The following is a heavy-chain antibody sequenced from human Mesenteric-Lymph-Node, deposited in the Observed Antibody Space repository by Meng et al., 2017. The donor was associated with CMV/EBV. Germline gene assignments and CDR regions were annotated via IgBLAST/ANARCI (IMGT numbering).Heavy chain of an antibody. CDR1: GFTFSSYP. D-gene: IGHD5-18*01. CDR2: ISHDAVNQ. J-gene: IGHJ6*02. CDR3: ARDPRYSYGYVAFYGMDV. Sequence: GESLKISCAASGFTFSSYPIHWVRQAPGQGLEWVAMISHDAVNQYYADSVKGRFTISRDNSRGTLYLQMNSLRAEDTAVYYCARDPRYSYGYVAFYGMDVWGQGTTVTVSS. V-gene: IGHV3-30-3*01.